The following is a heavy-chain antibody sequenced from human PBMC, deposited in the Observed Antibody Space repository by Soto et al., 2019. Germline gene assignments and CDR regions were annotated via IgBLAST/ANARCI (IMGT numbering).Heavy chain of an antibody. Sequence: QVQLMQSGTEVKKPGASVKVSCKASSETFASYDITWVRQAPGQGLEWMGWISTYNGSTKYAQNVQGRVSMTTDTSTSTAYMELRSLKSDDTAVYYCARVTRGSGDWFDPWGQGTLVTVSS. J-gene: IGHJ5*02. V-gene: IGHV1-18*01. D-gene: IGHD6-19*01. CDR3: ARVTRGSGDWFDP. CDR1: SETFASYD. CDR2: ISTYNGST.